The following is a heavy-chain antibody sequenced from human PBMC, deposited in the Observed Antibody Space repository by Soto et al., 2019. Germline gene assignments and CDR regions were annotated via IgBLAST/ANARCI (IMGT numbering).Heavy chain of an antibody. CDR1: GFTFSSYS. V-gene: IGHV3-21*01. D-gene: IGHD2-15*01. CDR3: AREPHCSGGSCYSNWFDP. J-gene: IGHJ5*02. CDR2: ISSSSSYI. Sequence: GGSLRLSCAASGFTFSSYSMNWVRQAPGKGLEWVSSISSSSSYIYYADSVKGRFTISRDNAKNSLYLQMNSLRAEDTAVYYCAREPHCSGGSCYSNWFDPWGQGTLVTVSS.